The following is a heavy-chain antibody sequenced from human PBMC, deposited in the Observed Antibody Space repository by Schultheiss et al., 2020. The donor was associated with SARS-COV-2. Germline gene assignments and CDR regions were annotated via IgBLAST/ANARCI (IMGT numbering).Heavy chain of an antibody. CDR2: MNPNSGNT. Sequence: ASVKVSCKASGYTFTSYDINWVRQATGQGLEWMGWMNPNSGNTGYAQKFQGRVTMTRNTSISTAYMELSSLRSEDTAVYYCARGRPGNSRKMGSFDYWGQGTLVTVSS. CDR1: GYTFTSYD. V-gene: IGHV1-8*01. D-gene: IGHD1/OR15-1a*01. CDR3: ARGRPGNSRKMGSFDY. J-gene: IGHJ4*02.